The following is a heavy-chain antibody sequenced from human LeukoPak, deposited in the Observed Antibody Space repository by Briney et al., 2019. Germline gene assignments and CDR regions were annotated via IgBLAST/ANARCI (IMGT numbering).Heavy chain of an antibody. CDR2: IYYSGST. CDR3: ARAVVNSGYDSLYFDY. CDR1: GGSISSGGYY. J-gene: IGHJ4*02. V-gene: IGHV4-31*03. Sequence: SETLSLTCTVSGGSISSGGYYWSWIRQHPGKGLEGIGYIYYSGSTYYNPSLKSRVTISVDTSTNQFSLKLSSVTAADTAVYYCARAVVNSGYDSLYFDYWGQGTLVRVSS. D-gene: IGHD5-12*01.